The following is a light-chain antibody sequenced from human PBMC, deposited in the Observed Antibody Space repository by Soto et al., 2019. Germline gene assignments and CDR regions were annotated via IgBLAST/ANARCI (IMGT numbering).Light chain of an antibody. CDR1: SSDVGGYEY. CDR2: DAS. V-gene: IGLV2-14*03. Sequence: QSVLTQPASVYGSPGQSITISCTGTSSDVGGYEYVSWYQQHPGKAPKRIIYDASDRPSGVSNRFSGSKSGNTASLAISGLQAEDEADYYCSSYTTSSPLGVFGTGTKVTVL. CDR3: SSYTTSSPLGV. J-gene: IGLJ1*01.